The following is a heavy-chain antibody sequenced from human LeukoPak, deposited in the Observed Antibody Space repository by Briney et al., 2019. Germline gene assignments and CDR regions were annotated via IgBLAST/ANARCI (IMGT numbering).Heavy chain of an antibody. CDR1: GFTFSSYW. Sequence: PGGSLRLSCAASGFTFSSYWMHWVRQAPGKGLVWVSRINSDGSSTSYADSVKGRFTISRDNAKNTLYLQMNSLRAEDTAVYYCARCSGGSCYGGLDHWGQGTLVTVSS. D-gene: IGHD2-15*01. J-gene: IGHJ4*02. CDR3: ARCSGGSCYGGLDH. V-gene: IGHV3-74*01. CDR2: INSDGSST.